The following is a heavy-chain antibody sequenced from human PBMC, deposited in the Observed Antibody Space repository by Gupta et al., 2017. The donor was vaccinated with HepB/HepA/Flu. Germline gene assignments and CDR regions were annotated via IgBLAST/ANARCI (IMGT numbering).Heavy chain of an antibody. Sequence: EVQLLESGGGLVQPGGSLRLSCAASGFTFSSYAMSWVRQAPGKGLEWVLGISGSGGRTYYANSGKGRFTNSRDNSKNTLYLQMNSLRAEETAVYYCANHLYSSSSSFEYWGQGTLVTVSS. CDR1: GFTFSSYA. CDR2: ISGSGGRT. D-gene: IGHD6-6*01. V-gene: IGHV3-23*01. CDR3: ANHLYSSSSSFEY. J-gene: IGHJ4*02.